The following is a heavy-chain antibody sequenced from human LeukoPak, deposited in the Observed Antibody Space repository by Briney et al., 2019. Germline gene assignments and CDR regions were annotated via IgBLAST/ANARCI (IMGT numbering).Heavy chain of an antibody. CDR2: INPSGGST. D-gene: IGHD3-22*01. CDR3: ARDRYYDSSGYYPFDY. J-gene: IGHJ4*02. CDR1: GYTFTSYY. Sequence: ASVKVSCKASGYTFTSYYMHWVRQAPGQGLEWMGIINPSGGSTSYAQKFQGRVTMTRDTSTSTVYMELSSLRSEDTAVYYCARDRYYDSSGYYPFDYWGQGTLVTVSS. V-gene: IGHV1-46*01.